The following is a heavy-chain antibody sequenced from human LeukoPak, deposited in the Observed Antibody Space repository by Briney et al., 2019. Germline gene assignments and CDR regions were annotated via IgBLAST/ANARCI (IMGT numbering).Heavy chain of an antibody. J-gene: IGHJ6*03. V-gene: IGHV1-8*01. CDR1: GYTFTSYD. Sequence: ASVKVSCKASGYTFTSYDINWVRQATGQGLEWMGWINPNSGNTGYAQKFQGRVTMTRNTSIRTAYMELSSLRSEDTAVYYCARRGYCSSTSCYWGVYYYYMDLWGKGTTVTVSS. D-gene: IGHD2-2*01. CDR2: INPNSGNT. CDR3: ARRGYCSSTSCYWGVYYYYMDL.